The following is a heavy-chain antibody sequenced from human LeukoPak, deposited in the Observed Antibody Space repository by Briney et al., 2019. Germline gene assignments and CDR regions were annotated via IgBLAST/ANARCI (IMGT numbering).Heavy chain of an antibody. V-gene: IGHV4-30-2*01. Sequence: SQTLSLTCAVSGGSISSGGYSWSWIRQPPGKGLEWIGYIYHSGSTYYNPSLKSRVTISVDRSKNQFSLKLSSVTAADTAEYYCARARFFVGGSYFFDYWGQGTLVTVSS. D-gene: IGHD1-26*01. CDR2: IYHSGST. CDR3: ARARFFVGGSYFFDY. CDR1: GGSISSGGYS. J-gene: IGHJ4*02.